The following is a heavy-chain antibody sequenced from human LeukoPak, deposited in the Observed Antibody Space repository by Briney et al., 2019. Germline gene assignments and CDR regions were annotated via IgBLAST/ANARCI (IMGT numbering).Heavy chain of an antibody. J-gene: IGHJ4*02. V-gene: IGHV3-21*06. D-gene: IGHD3-3*01. CDR3: ARGARYDFRSGLGSSQDFDY. CDR2: ITTGSTYI. Sequence: AGGSLRLSCVASGFTFSSYSMSWVRQAPGKGLEWVSSITTGSTYIYYADSLKGRFAISRDNAKNSLFLQMNSLGAEDTAVYYCARGARYDFRSGLGSSQDFDYWGQGTLVTVSS. CDR1: GFTFSSYS.